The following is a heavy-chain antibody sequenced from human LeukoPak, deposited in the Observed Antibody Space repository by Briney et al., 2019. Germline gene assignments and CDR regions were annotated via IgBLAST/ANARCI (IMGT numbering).Heavy chain of an antibody. Sequence: SETLSLTCTVSGGSISSSSYYWGWTRQPPGKGLEWIGSIDYSGSTYYNPSLKSRVTISVATSKNQFSLKLSSVTAADTAVYYCARHFGSSSWYLPQYPIDYWGQGTLVTVSS. CDR1: GGSISSSSYY. CDR3: ARHFGSSSWYLPQYPIDY. J-gene: IGHJ4*02. CDR2: IDYSGST. V-gene: IGHV4-39*01. D-gene: IGHD6-13*01.